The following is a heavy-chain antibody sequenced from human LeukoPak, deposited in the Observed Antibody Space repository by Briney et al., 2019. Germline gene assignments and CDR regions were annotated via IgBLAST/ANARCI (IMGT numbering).Heavy chain of an antibody. V-gene: IGHV1-3*03. D-gene: IGHD5-18*01. CDR1: GYTFTSYA. CDR2: INAGNGNT. CDR3: ARGDRGYSLYFDY. J-gene: IGHJ4*02. Sequence: ASVKVSCKASGYTFTSYAMHWVRQAPGQRLEWMGWINAGNGNTKYSQEFQGRVTITRDTSASTAYMELSSLRSEDMAVYYCARGDRGYSLYFDYWGQGTLVTVSS.